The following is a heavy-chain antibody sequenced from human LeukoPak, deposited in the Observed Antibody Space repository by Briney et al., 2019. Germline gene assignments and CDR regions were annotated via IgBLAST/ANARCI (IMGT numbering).Heavy chain of an antibody. D-gene: IGHD2-8*01. CDR3: AKDMVCGSADYYYGIDV. CDR2: ISYDGSNK. V-gene: IGHV3-30*02. CDR1: GFTFSSDG. J-gene: IGHJ6*02. Sequence: QAGGSLRLSCAASGFTFSSDGMHWVRQAPGKGLEWVAFISYDGSNKKYADSVKGRFTISRDNSKNTLYLQMNSLRAEDTAVYYCAKDMVCGSADYYYGIDVWGQGTTVTVSS.